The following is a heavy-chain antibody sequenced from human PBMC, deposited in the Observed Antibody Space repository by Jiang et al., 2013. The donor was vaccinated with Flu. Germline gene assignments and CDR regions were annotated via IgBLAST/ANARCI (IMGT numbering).Heavy chain of an antibody. CDR1: SSYA. CDR3: ANSKTYYDFWSGYYKVSEDYYYGMDV. CDR2: IIPILGIA. J-gene: IGHJ6*01. Sequence: SSYAISWVRQAPGQGLEWMGRIIPILGIANYAQKFQGRVTITADKSTSTAYMELSSLRSEDTAVYYCANSKTYYDFWSGYYKVSEDYYYGMDVWGPRDHGHRLL. D-gene: IGHD3-3*01. V-gene: IGHV1-69*04.